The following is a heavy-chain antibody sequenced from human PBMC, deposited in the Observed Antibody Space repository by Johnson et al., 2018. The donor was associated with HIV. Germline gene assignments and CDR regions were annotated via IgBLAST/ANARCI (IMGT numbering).Heavy chain of an antibody. Sequence: QVQLVESGGGVVQPGRSLRLSCAASGFTFSRCAMHWVRQSPGKGLEWVAVISYDGNNKYYADSVKGRFTISRDNSPNTLYLKMNSLRAEDTAVFYCARAGYSYGYPHDAFDIWGQGTMVTVSS. CDR2: ISYDGNNK. J-gene: IGHJ3*02. CDR1: GFTFSRCA. CDR3: ARAGYSYGYPHDAFDI. V-gene: IGHV3-30-3*01. D-gene: IGHD5-18*01.